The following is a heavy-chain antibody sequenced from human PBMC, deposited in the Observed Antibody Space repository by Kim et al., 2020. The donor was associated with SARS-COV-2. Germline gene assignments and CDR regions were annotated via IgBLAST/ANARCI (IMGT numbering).Heavy chain of an antibody. J-gene: IGHJ4*02. CDR1: GFTFSSYS. Sequence: GGSLRLSCAASGFTFSSYSMNWVRQAPGKGLEWVSYISSSSSTIYYADSVKGRFTISRDNAKNSLYLQMNSLRDEDTAVYYCARGPGYPAAPYCSSTSCYRDNYFDYWGQGTLVTVSS. CDR2: ISSSSSTI. CDR3: ARGPGYPAAPYCSSTSCYRDNYFDY. V-gene: IGHV3-48*02. D-gene: IGHD2-2*01.